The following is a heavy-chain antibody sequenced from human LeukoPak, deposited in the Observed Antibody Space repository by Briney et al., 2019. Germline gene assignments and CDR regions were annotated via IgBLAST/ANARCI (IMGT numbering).Heavy chain of an antibody. CDR3: ARLGYGGDPVDY. CDR1: GGSVSRYY. J-gene: IGHJ4*02. D-gene: IGHD4-23*01. CDR2: AIYSGPS. Sequence: SETLSLTCTVPGGSVSRYYWSWIRQPPGKGLEWIGYAIYSGPSTYNPSLKSRVTISVDTSKNQFSLNVNSVTAADTAVYYCARLGYGGDPVDYWGQGTLVIVSS. V-gene: IGHV4-59*08.